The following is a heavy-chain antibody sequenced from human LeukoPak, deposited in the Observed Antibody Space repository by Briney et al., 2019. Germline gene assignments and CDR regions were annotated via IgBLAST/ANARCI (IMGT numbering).Heavy chain of an antibody. CDR1: GYTFTSYY. Sequence: ASVKVSCKASGYTFTSYYMHWVRQAPGQGLEWMGIINPSGGSTSYAQKFQGRVTMTRDMSTSTVYMELSSLRSEDTAVYYCARVNSYGYPFHRSDMDVWGKGTTVTVSS. J-gene: IGHJ6*03. CDR3: ARVNSYGYPFHRSDMDV. V-gene: IGHV1-46*01. D-gene: IGHD5-18*01. CDR2: INPSGGST.